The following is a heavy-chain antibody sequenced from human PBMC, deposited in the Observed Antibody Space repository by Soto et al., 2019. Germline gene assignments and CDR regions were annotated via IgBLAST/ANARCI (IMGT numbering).Heavy chain of an antibody. CDR1: GWGFSCYY. Sequence: SEQVSCKASGWGFSCYYMHGVRQAPGQGLEWMGWINPNSGGTNYAQKFQVRVTMTRDTSISTAYMELSRLRSDDTAVYYCARDSDTGYYGMDVWGQGTKVTVSS. CDR2: INPNSGGT. V-gene: IGHV1-2*02. D-gene: IGHD5-18*01. J-gene: IGHJ6*02. CDR3: ARDSDTGYYGMDV.